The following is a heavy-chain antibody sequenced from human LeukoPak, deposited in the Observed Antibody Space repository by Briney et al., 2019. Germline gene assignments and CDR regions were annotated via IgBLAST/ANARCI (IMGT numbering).Heavy chain of an antibody. CDR2: IYSGGTT. V-gene: IGHV3-66*01. CDR3: ARDFRPFNY. J-gene: IGHJ4*02. CDR1: GFTFSSYA. Sequence: GGSLRLSCAASGFTFSSYAMSWVRQAPGKGLEWVSVIYSGGTTYYLDSVKGRFTISRDNSKNTLYLQMNSLRAEDTAVYYCARDFRPFNYWGQGTLVTVSS.